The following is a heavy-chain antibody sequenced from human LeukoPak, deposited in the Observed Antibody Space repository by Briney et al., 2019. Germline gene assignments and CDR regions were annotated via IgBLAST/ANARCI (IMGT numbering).Heavy chain of an antibody. D-gene: IGHD2-2*03. J-gene: IGHJ4*02. V-gene: IGHV3-48*02. CDR1: GFTFSSYS. CDR3: ARDLGYCSSLSCYGHGY. Sequence: GGSLRLSCAASGFTFSSYSMNWVRQAPGKGLEWVSYISSSSNTIYYADSVKGRFTISRDNAKNSLYLQMNSLRDEDTAVYYCARDLGYCSSLSCYGHGYRGQGTLVTVSS. CDR2: ISSSSNTI.